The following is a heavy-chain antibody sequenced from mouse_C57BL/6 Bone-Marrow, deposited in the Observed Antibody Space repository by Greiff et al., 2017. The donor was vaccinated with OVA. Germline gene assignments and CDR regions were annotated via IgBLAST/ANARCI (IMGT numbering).Heavy chain of an antibody. CDR1: GYAFSSSW. CDR3: EASWVVAF. Sequence: QVHVKQSGPELVKPGASVKISCKASGYAFSSSWMNWVKQRPGKGLEWIGRIYPGDGDTNYNGKFKGKATLTADKSSSTAYMQLSSLTSEDSAVYFCEASWVVAFWGQGTLVTVSA. J-gene: IGHJ3*01. D-gene: IGHD6-1*01. CDR2: IYPGDGDT. V-gene: IGHV1-82*01.